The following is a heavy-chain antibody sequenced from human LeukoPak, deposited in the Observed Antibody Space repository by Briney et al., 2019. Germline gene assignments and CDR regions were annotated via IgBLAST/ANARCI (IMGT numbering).Heavy chain of an antibody. CDR3: ARDYYDSSGYYEGVY. CDR1: GYTFTSYG. D-gene: IGHD3-22*01. V-gene: IGHV1-18*01. J-gene: IGHJ4*02. Sequence: ASVKVSCKASGYTFTSYGISWVRQAPGQGLEWMGWISAYNGNTNYAQKLQGRVTMTTDTSTSTAYMELSRLRSDDTAVYYCARDYYDSSGYYEGVYWGQGTLVTVSS. CDR2: ISAYNGNT.